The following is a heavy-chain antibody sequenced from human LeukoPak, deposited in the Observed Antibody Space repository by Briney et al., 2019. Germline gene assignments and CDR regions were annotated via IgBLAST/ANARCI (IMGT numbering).Heavy chain of an antibody. Sequence: ASVKVSCKASGYTFTGYYMHWVRQAPGQGLEWMGWINPNSGGTNYAQKFQGRVTMTRDTSISTAYMELSRLRSDDTAVYYCARGVAPTNLPQYYYYMDVWGKGTTVTVSS. D-gene: IGHD5-12*01. V-gene: IGHV1-2*02. CDR2: INPNSGGT. CDR3: ARGVAPTNLPQYYYYMDV. CDR1: GYTFTGYY. J-gene: IGHJ6*03.